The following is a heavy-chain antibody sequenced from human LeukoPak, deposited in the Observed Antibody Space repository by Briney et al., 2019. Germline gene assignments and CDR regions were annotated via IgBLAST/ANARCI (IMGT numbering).Heavy chain of an antibody. D-gene: IGHD6-19*01. CDR1: GFTVSSNY. V-gene: IGHV3-7*01. CDR2: IKQDGSEK. Sequence: GGSLRLSCAASGFTVSSNYMSWFRQAPGKGLEWVANIKQDGSEKYYVDSVKGRFTISRDNAKNSLYLQMNSLRAEDTGVYYCAGGSVWIFDYWGQGTLVTVSS. J-gene: IGHJ4*02. CDR3: AGGSVWIFDY.